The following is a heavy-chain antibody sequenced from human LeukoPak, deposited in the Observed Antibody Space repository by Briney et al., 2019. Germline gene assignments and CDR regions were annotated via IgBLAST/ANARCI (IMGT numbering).Heavy chain of an antibody. Sequence: PSETLSLTCTVSGGSISSAGYYWSWIRQHPGKGLEWIGYIYYSGNTYYNPSLKRRVTISVDTSKNQFSLKLSSVTAADTAVYYCASGGAYCGADCYLPAFDSWGQGTLVTVSS. CDR2: IYYSGNT. J-gene: IGHJ4*02. CDR1: GGSISSAGYY. D-gene: IGHD2-21*02. CDR3: ASGGAYCGADCYLPAFDS. V-gene: IGHV4-31*03.